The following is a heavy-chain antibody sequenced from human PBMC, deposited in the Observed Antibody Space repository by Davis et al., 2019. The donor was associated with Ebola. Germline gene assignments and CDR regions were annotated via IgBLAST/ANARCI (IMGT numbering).Heavy chain of an antibody. J-gene: IGHJ6*03. Sequence: PGGSLRLSCAASGFTFGDYAMSWVRQAPGKGLEWVSTISRAGESTYYGDSVGGRFTISRDNSMNTVYVQMYSLRAGDTAVYYCAKGGFYLYMDVWGKGTTVTVSS. V-gene: IGHV3-23*01. CDR3: AKGGFYLYMDV. CDR1: GFTFGDYA. CDR2: ISRAGEST. D-gene: IGHD3-16*02.